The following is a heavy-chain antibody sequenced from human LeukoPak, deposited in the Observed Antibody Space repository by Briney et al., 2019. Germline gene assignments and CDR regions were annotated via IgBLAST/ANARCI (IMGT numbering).Heavy chain of an antibody. J-gene: IGHJ4*02. CDR1: GGSISSSTYY. Sequence: PSESLSLTCTVSGGSISSSTYYWGWLRHPPGQGLEWIGTTSYSGNTYYNPSLKRRVTISVYKPKNQFSLKLSSVTAADTAVYYCARLEWLQFFYFDYWGQGTLVTVSS. D-gene: IGHD5-24*01. V-gene: IGHV4-39*01. CDR2: TSYSGNT. CDR3: ARLEWLQFFYFDY.